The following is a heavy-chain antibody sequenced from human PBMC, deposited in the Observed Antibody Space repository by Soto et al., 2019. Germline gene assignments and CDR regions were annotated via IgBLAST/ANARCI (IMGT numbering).Heavy chain of an antibody. J-gene: IGHJ3*02. CDR1: GFSFGDYI. V-gene: IGHV3-21*01. CDR3: ASPRDYCVTTSNCFIDFDI. Sequence: AQLVESGGSLVKPGGSLRLSCAASGFSFGDYIMNWVRQAPGRGLEWVASISHSGSYIFYADSVKGRFTISRDNSRHSLYLQMNSVIGDDTAIYYCASPRDYCVTTSNCFIDFDIWGQGTRVTVSS. CDR2: ISHSGSYI. D-gene: IGHD4-17*01.